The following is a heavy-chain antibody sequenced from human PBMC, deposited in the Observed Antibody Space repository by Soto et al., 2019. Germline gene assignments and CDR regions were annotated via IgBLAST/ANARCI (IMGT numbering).Heavy chain of an antibody. CDR2: ISFRGRT. J-gene: IGHJ4*02. CDR3: ARVPYAEDTYSYVDY. D-gene: IGHD2-2*01. Sequence: QVQLQESGPGLVKASQTLSLICTVSGNSISGGGYYWTWIRQHPGKGLEWIGYISFRGRTFYNPSLKSRVTMSVDTSSNHFSRRLSSVTAADTAVYYCARVPYAEDTYSYVDYWGQGSLVTVSS. CDR1: GNSISGGGYY. V-gene: IGHV4-31*03.